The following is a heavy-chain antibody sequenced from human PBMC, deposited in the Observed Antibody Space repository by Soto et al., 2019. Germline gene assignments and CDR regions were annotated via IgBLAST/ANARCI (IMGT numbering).Heavy chain of an antibody. V-gene: IGHV3-48*02. CDR2: ISISSRTI. CDR1: GFTFRSYS. Sequence: GGSLRLSCAASGFTFRSYSMNWVRQAPGKGLEWVSYISISSRTIYYADSVKGRFTISRDDAKNSLYLQMNSLRDEDTSVYYCARAVTTHFDYWGQGTLVTVSS. D-gene: IGHD4-17*01. J-gene: IGHJ4*02. CDR3: ARAVTTHFDY.